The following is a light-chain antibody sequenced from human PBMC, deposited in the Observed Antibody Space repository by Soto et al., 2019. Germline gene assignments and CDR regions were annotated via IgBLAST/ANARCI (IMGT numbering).Light chain of an antibody. CDR2: EVA. V-gene: IGKV2D-29*01. J-gene: IGKJ1*01. Sequence: DIMMTQSPLSLSVTPGQPASISCKSSQSLLDSDGRTYVYWMLQKPGQPPQLLIYEVAYRLSGVPDRFSGSGSGTDFTLKISRVEAEDAGVYHCMQSIQVPWTFGQGTKVEI. CDR1: QSLLDSDGRTY. CDR3: MQSIQVPWT.